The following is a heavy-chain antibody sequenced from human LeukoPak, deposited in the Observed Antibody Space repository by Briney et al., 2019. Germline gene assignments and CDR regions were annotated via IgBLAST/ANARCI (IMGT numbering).Heavy chain of an antibody. V-gene: IGHV3-7*01. J-gene: IGHJ6*03. D-gene: IGHD3-22*01. CDR3: ARVYYDSSGYYYVSYYYYYYYMDV. CDR1: GFTFSSYW. Sequence: PGGSLRLSCAASGFTFSSYWMSWVRQAPGKGLEWVANIEQDGSEKYYVDSVKGRFTISRDNAKNSLYLQMNSLRAEDTAVYYCARVYYDSSGYYYVSYYYYYYYMDVWGKGTTVTVSS. CDR2: IEQDGSEK.